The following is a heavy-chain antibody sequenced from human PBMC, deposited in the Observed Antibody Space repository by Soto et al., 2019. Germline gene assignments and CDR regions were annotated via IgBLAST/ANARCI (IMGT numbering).Heavy chain of an antibody. J-gene: IGHJ5*02. CDR2: IYYSGST. V-gene: IGHV4-30-4*01. CDR1: GGSISSGDYY. CDR3: ARVSSDIAAAWPFDP. D-gene: IGHD6-13*01. Sequence: SETLSLTCTVSGGSISSGDYYWSWIRQPPGKGLEWIGYIYYSGSTYYNPSLKSRVTISVDTSKNQFSLKLSSVTAADTAVYYCARVSSDIAAAWPFDPWGQGTLVTVS.